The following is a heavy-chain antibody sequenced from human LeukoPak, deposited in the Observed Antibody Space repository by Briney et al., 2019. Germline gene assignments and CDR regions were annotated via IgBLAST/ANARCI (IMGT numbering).Heavy chain of an antibody. D-gene: IGHD1-26*01. CDR3: TTDPSGSYFDGWFDP. J-gene: IGHJ5*02. Sequence: GGSLRLSCAASGFTFSNAWMSWVRQAPGKGLEWAGRIKSKTDGGTTDYAAPVKGRFTIPRDDSKNTLYLQMNSLKTEDTAVYYCTTDPSGSYFDGWFDPWGQGTLVTVSS. CDR2: IKSKTDGGTT. V-gene: IGHV3-15*01. CDR1: GFTFSNAW.